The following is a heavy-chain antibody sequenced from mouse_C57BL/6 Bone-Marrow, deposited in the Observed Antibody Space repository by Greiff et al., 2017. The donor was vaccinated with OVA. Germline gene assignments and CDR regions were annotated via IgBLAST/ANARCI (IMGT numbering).Heavy chain of an antibody. J-gene: IGHJ2*01. Sequence: EVMLVESGGDLVKPGGSLKLSCAASGFTFSSYGMSWVRQTPDKRLEWVATISSGGSYTYYKDSVKGRVTITRDNAKTTLYLHLSRLKSDDTAMYYCARQRQLTPYYFDYWGHGTPLPVSS. V-gene: IGHV5-6*01. CDR2: ISSGGSYT. CDR3: ARQRQLTPYYFDY. CDR1: GFTFSSYG. D-gene: IGHD3-2*02.